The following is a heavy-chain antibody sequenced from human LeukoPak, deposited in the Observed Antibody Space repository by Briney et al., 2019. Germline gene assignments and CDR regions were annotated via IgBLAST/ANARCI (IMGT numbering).Heavy chain of an antibody. V-gene: IGHV4-39*02. CDR2: IYYSGST. CDR1: GGSISSSSYY. Sequence: SETLSLTCTVSGGSISSSSYYWGWIRQPPGKGPEWIGSIYYSGSTYYNPSLKSRVTIFVDTSKNQFSLKLTSVTAADTAVYYCAKDVSHSSGCPGGYWGQGTLVTVSS. J-gene: IGHJ4*02. CDR3: AKDVSHSSGCPGGY. D-gene: IGHD6-19*01.